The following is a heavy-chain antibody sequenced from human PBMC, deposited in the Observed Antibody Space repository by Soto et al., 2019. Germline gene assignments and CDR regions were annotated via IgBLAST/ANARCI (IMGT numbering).Heavy chain of an antibody. CDR3: AKGRPGVAAAPDY. J-gene: IGHJ4*02. CDR1: GFTFSDFA. CDR2: ASGSGSGT. V-gene: IGHV3-23*01. Sequence: EVQLLESGGGSVHPGESLRLSCAASGFTFSDFAMAWVRQAPGKGLEWVSSASGSGSGTYYADSVKGRFTISRDNSKNTLFLHMTNLRAGDTALYFCAKGRPGVAAAPDYWGQGNLVTVSS. D-gene: IGHD2-21*01.